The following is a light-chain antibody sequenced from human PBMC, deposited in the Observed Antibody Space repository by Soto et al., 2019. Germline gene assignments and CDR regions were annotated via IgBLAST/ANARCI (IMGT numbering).Light chain of an antibody. J-gene: IGKJ1*01. CDR2: GAS. CDR3: QQYNNWPPWT. Sequence: EIVMTQSPATLSVSPGERATLSCRASQSVSNNLAWYQQKPGQAPRLLIYGASTRATGIPARFSGSGSGTEITLTISSLLSEDFAVYYCQQYNNWPPWTFGQGTKVEIK. V-gene: IGKV3-15*01. CDR1: QSVSNN.